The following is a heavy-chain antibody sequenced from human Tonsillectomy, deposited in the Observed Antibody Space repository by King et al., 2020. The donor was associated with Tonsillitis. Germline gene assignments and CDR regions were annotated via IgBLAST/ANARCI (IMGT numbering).Heavy chain of an antibody. CDR2: INPKSGGK. J-gene: IGHJ4*02. D-gene: IGHD3-22*01. Sequence: QLVQSGAEVKKPGASVKVSCKASGYSFTEYYMHWVRQAPGQGLEWMGWINPKSGGKNYAQKFQGRVTMTRDTSIGTAYMELSSLRSDDTAVYYCARQQSGLYHDSSGPIDFWGQGTLVTVSS. V-gene: IGHV1-2*02. CDR3: ARQQSGLYHDSSGPIDF. CDR1: GYSFTEYY.